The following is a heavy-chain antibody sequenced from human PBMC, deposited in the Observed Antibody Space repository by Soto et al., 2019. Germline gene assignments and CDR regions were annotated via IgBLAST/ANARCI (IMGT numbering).Heavy chain of an antibody. CDR3: AKTLDY. J-gene: IGHJ4*02. CDR2: ISYDGNNK. Sequence: QVQLVESGGGVVQPGRSLRLSCAASGFTFSSYGMHWVRQAPGKGLEWVAVISYDGNNKYYADSVKGRFTISRDNSKNTLYLQMNSLRAEDTAVYYCAKTLDYWGQGTLVTVSS. V-gene: IGHV3-30*18. CDR1: GFTFSSYG.